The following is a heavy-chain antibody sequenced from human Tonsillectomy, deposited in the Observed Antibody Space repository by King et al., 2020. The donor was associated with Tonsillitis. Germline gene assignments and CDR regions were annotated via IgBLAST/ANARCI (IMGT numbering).Heavy chain of an antibody. CDR3: ARGKYDFWSGFPDYFDY. D-gene: IGHD3-3*01. V-gene: IGHV4-34*01. Sequence: VQLQQWGAGLLKPSETLSLTCAVFGGSFSDYYWGWIRQPPGKGLEWIGEISHSGSTNYNPSLKSRFTISLDTSKNQFSLKLTSVTAADTAVYYCARGKYDFWSGFPDYFDYWGRGTPVTVSS. J-gene: IGHJ4*02. CDR1: GGSFSDYY. CDR2: ISHSGST.